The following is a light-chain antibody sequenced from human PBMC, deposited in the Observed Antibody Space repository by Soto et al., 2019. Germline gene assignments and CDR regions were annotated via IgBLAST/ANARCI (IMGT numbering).Light chain of an antibody. J-gene: IGLJ1*01. V-gene: IGLV2-14*01. CDR3: SSNTSSSTIV. Sequence: QSVLTQPASVSGSPGQSITISCTGTSSDVGGYNYVSWYQQHPGKAPKLMIYDVSNRPSGVSNRFSGSKSGNTASLTISGLQAEDEADYYCSSNTSSSTIVFGTGTKVTVL. CDR1: SSDVGGYNY. CDR2: DVS.